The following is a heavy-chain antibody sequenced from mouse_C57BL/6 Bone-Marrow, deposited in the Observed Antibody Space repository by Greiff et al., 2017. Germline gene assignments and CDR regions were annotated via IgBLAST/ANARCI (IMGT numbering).Heavy chain of an antibody. CDR3: ARMPYDGYYVSDY. CDR2: IWWDDDK. CDR1: GFSLSTFGMG. D-gene: IGHD2-3*01. Sequence: QVTLKESGPGILQPSQSLSLTCSFSGFSLSTFGMGVGWIRQPSGKGLVWLAHIWWDDDKYYNPALKSRLTISKDTSKNQVFLKIANVDTADTATYYCARMPYDGYYVSDYWGQGTLVTVSA. J-gene: IGHJ3*01. V-gene: IGHV8-8*01.